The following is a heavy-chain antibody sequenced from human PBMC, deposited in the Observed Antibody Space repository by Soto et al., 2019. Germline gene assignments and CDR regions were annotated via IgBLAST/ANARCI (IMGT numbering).Heavy chain of an antibody. CDR3: ARGTKYYYQGMDV. CDR1: GDSINNYY. J-gene: IGHJ6*02. Sequence: SETLSLTCTVSGDSINNYYWTWIRQPPGKGLEWIGYIYDSGSTSYNPSLKSRLTISVDTSKNQFSLKLKSVAAADTAVYYCARGTKYYYQGMDVWGQGTTVTVS. V-gene: IGHV4-59*01. CDR2: IYDSGST.